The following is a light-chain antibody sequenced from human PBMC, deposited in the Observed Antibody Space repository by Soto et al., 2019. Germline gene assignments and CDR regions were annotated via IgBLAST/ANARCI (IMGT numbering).Light chain of an antibody. CDR2: WAS. V-gene: IGKV4-1*01. CDR1: QSVLYSSNNKNH. Sequence: DIVMTQSPDSLAVSLGERATINCKSSQSVLYSSNNKNHLAWYQQKPGQPPKLLIYWASTRESGVPDRFSGSGSVTDFTLTISSLQAEDLAVYYCQQYYSSSLTFGGGTKVEIK. J-gene: IGKJ4*01. CDR3: QQYYSSSLT.